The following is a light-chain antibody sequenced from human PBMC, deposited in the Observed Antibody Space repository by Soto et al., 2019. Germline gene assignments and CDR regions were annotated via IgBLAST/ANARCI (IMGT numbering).Light chain of an antibody. CDR2: DAS. Sequence: EIVMTQSPATLSVSPGERATLSCRASQSVSSNLAWYQQKPGQAPRLLIYDASTRATGIPVRFSGSGSGTEFTLTISSLQSEDFGVYYCQHYDNWPRTFGQGTKVEIK. V-gene: IGKV3-15*01. CDR3: QHYDNWPRT. CDR1: QSVSSN. J-gene: IGKJ1*01.